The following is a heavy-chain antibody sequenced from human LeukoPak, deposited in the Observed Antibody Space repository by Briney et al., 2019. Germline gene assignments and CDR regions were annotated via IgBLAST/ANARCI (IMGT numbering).Heavy chain of an antibody. CDR3: ARSQSQSGSYRYYFTY. Sequence: PSETLSLTCSVSGVSVGSAGYYWTWTRQPPGQGLEWIGYMYYSGNSNYNPFLKSRVTMSLDPSKNRFSLKLSSVTAADTAVYYCARSQSQSGSYRYYFTYWGQGTLVTVSS. V-gene: IGHV4-61*08. CDR2: MYYSGNS. CDR1: GVSVGSAGYY. J-gene: IGHJ4*02. D-gene: IGHD1-26*01.